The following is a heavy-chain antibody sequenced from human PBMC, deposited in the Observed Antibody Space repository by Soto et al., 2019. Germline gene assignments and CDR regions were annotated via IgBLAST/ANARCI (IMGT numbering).Heavy chain of an antibody. CDR2: VDYSGNS. Sequence: SETLSLTCTASGGSINTYYWIWIRQPPGKGLECIGYVDYSGNSDCSPSLKSRVTISIDTSKKQVSLKLNSVTAADTAVYYCARNWFSVAGRFHFDYWGQGIPVTVSS. CDR3: ARNWFSVAGRFHFDY. J-gene: IGHJ4*02. CDR1: GGSINTYY. D-gene: IGHD6-19*01. V-gene: IGHV4-59*01.